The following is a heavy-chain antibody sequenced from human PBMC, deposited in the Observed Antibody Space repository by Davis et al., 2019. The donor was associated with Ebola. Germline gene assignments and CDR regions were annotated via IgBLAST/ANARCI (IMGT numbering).Heavy chain of an antibody. CDR2: ISYDGSNK. CDR3: AGFGQLGTYYFDY. J-gene: IGHJ4*02. Sequence: LSLTCAASGFTFSRYAMHWVRQAPGKGLEWVAVISYDGSNKYYADSVKGRFTISRDNSRNTLYLQMNSLRADDTALYYCAGFGQLGTYYFDYWGQGTLVTVSS. V-gene: IGHV3-30*14. D-gene: IGHD3-10*01. CDR1: GFTFSRYA.